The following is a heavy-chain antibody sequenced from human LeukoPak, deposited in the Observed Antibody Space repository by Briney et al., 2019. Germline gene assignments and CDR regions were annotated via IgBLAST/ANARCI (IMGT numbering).Heavy chain of an antibody. CDR3: ARDSAEHYYDSSGYYMFDP. D-gene: IGHD3-22*01. Sequence: GGSLRLSCAASGFTFSSYSMNWVRQAPGKGLEWVSSISSSSSYMYYADSVKGRFTISRDNAKNSLYLQMNSLRAEDTAVYYCARDSAEHYYDSSGYYMFDPWGQGTLVTVSS. CDR1: GFTFSSYS. CDR2: ISSSSSYM. V-gene: IGHV3-21*01. J-gene: IGHJ5*02.